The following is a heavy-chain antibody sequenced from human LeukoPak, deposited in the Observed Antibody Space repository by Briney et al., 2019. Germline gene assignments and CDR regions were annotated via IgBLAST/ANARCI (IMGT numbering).Heavy chain of an antibody. J-gene: IGHJ6*03. Sequence: ASVKVSCKASGYTFTDYYMHWVRQAPGQGLEWMGRIKPNSGGTNYGQKFQGRVTMTRDTSISTAYMELSRLRSDDTAVYYCARDGPSFVVPPSYYMDVWGKGTTVTISS. CDR2: IKPNSGGT. CDR1: GYTFTDYY. CDR3: ARDGPSFVVPPSYYMDV. V-gene: IGHV1-2*06. D-gene: IGHD2-2*01.